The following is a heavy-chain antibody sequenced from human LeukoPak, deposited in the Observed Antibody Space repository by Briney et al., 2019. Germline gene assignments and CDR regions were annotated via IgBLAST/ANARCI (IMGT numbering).Heavy chain of an antibody. Sequence: GGSLRLSCAASGFTFSNAWMSWFRQAPGKGLEWVAVISYDGSNKYYADSVKGRFTISRDNSKNTLYLQMNSLRAEDTAVYYCAKDLRYYGSGSYLGFDYWGQGTLVTVSS. CDR2: ISYDGSNK. J-gene: IGHJ4*02. D-gene: IGHD3-10*01. CDR1: GFTFSNAW. V-gene: IGHV3-30*18. CDR3: AKDLRYYGSGSYLGFDY.